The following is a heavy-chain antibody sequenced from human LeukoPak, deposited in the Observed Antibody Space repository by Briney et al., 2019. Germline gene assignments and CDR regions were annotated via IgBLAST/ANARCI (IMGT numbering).Heavy chain of an antibody. J-gene: IGHJ4*02. CDR3: ARGADYYDSSGYPD. CDR2: INHSGST. Sequence: SETLSLTCAVYGGSFSGYYWSWIRQPPGKGLEWIGEINHSGSTNYNPSLKSRVTISVDTSKNQFSLKLSSVTAADTAVYYCARGADYYDSSGYPDWGQGTLVTVSS. D-gene: IGHD3-22*01. V-gene: IGHV4-34*01. CDR1: GGSFSGYY.